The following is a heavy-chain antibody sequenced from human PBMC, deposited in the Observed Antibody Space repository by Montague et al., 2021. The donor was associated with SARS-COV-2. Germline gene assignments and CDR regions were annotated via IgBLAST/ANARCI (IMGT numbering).Heavy chain of an antibody. V-gene: IGHV3-48*03. D-gene: IGHD3-10*01. CDR2: ISRSGSTI. J-gene: IGHJ6*02. CDR3: ASLFTMVRGVIPGEGYYYYGMDV. Sequence: SLRLSCAASGFTFSSYEMNWVRQAPGKGLEWVSYISRSGSTIYYADSVKGRFTISRDNAKNSLYLQMNSPRAEDTAVYYCASLFTMVRGVIPGEGYYYYGMDVWGQGTTVTVSS. CDR1: GFTFSSYE.